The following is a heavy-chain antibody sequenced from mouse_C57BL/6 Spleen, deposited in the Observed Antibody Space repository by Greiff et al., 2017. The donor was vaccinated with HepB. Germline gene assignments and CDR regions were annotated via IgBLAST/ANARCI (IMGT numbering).Heavy chain of an antibody. J-gene: IGHJ4*01. CDR3: ARPPITTVVATDYAMDY. Sequence: QVQLKQSGAELARPGASVKMSCKASGYTFTSYTMHWVKQRPGQGLEWIGYINPSSGYTKYNQKFKDKATLTADKSSSTAYMQLSSLTSEDSAVYYCARPPITTVVATDYAMDYWGQGTSVTVSS. CDR1: GYTFTSYT. CDR2: INPSSGYT. V-gene: IGHV1-4*01. D-gene: IGHD1-1*01.